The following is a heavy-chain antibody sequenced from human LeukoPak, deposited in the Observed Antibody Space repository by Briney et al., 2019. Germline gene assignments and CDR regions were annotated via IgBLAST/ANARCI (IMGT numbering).Heavy chain of an antibody. J-gene: IGHJ4*02. Sequence: GGSLRLSCAASGFTFSSYSMNWVRQAPGKGLEWVSSISSSSSYIYYADSVKGRFTISRDNSKNTLYLQMNSLRAEDTAVYYCAKDLHYDILTGTDYWGQGTLVTVYS. V-gene: IGHV3-21*01. CDR3: AKDLHYDILTGTDY. CDR1: GFTFSSYS. CDR2: ISSSSSYI. D-gene: IGHD3-9*01.